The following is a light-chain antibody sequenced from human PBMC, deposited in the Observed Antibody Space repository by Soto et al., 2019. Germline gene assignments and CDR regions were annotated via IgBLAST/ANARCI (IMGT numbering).Light chain of an antibody. J-gene: IGLJ1*01. CDR1: SSDVGAYNL. CDR3: ATLPPNNIV. Sequence: QSVLTQPASVSGSPGQSITISCTGTSSDVGAYNLVSSYQHQPDKAPKLMISEVSNRPSGVSDRFSGSKSGNTASLTISGLQAEAEADYYRATLPPNNIVFGTGTQVTVL. CDR2: EVS. V-gene: IGLV2-14*01.